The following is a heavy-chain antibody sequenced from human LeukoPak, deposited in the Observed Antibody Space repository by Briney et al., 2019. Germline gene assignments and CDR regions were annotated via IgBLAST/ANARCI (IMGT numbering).Heavy chain of an antibody. CDR2: IYHSGST. J-gene: IGHJ4*02. D-gene: IGHD6-13*01. V-gene: IGHV4-4*02. CDR1: GGSISSTNW. CDR3: ARVSSQKTFDY. Sequence: SETLSLTCAVSGGSISSTNWWSWVRQPPGKGLEWIGEIYHSGSTNYNTSLKSRVAISVEKSKNQFSLKLSSVTAADTAVYYCARVSSQKTFDYWGQGILVTVSS.